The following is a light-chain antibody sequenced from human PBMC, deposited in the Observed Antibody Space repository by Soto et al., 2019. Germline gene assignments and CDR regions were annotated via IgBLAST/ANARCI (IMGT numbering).Light chain of an antibody. V-gene: IGKV3-20*01. Sequence: EIVLTQSPGTLSLSPGERATVSCRASQSVSSSHLAWYQQKSGQAPRLLIYGASSRATGIPDRFSGSGSGTDFTLTISRLEPEDLAVYYCQLYGSSPLYIFGQGTNLEIK. J-gene: IGKJ2*01. CDR2: GAS. CDR1: QSVSSSH. CDR3: QLYGSSPLYI.